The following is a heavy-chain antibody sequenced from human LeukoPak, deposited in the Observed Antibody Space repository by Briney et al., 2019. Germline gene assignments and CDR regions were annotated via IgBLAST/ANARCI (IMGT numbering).Heavy chain of an antibody. CDR1: GFTFSTYW. CDR3: ARGPREYYGSNYYFDY. CDR2: IKQDGSEK. V-gene: IGHV3-7*03. Sequence: GGSLRLSCAVSGFTFSTYWMSWVRQAPGKGLEWVANIKQDGSEKYYVDSVKGRFTISRDNAKNSLYPQMNSLRAEETAVYYCARGPREYYGSNYYFDYWGQGTLVTVSS. J-gene: IGHJ4*02. D-gene: IGHD3-10*01.